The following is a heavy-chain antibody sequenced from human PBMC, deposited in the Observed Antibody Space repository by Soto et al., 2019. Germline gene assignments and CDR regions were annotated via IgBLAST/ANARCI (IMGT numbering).Heavy chain of an antibody. CDR3: ARRPYYDSSGSFDY. Sequence: QVQLQQWGAGLLKPSETLSLTCAVYGGSFSGYYWSWIRQPPGKGLEWIGEINHSGSTNYNPSLKSRVTRSVDTSKNQFSLKLSSVTAADTAVYYCARRPYYDSSGSFDYWGQGTLVTVSS. CDR2: INHSGST. V-gene: IGHV4-34*01. D-gene: IGHD3-22*01. J-gene: IGHJ4*02. CDR1: GGSFSGYY.